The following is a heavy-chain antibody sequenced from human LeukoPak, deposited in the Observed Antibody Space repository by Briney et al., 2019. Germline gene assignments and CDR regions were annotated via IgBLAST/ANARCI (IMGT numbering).Heavy chain of an antibody. D-gene: IGHD3-3*01. CDR2: IYYSGST. CDR1: GTSMSSSRYY. CDR3: ARTGYDFWSGYLHAFDI. V-gene: IGHV4-30-4*08. Sequence: SETLSLTCTVSGTSMSSSRYYWSWIRQPPGKGLEWIGYIYYSGSTYYNPSLKSRVTISVDTSKNQFSLKLSSVTAADTAVYYCARTGYDFWSGYLHAFDIWGQGTMVTVSS. J-gene: IGHJ3*02.